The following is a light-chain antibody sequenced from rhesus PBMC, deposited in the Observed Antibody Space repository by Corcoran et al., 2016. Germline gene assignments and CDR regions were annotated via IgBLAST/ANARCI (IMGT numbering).Light chain of an antibody. J-gene: IGKJ3*01. V-gene: IGKV1-22*01. CDR1: QSISSW. Sequence: DIQMTQSPSFLSASVGDTVTITCRASQSISSWLDWNKQKPGKAPKLLVYNASSLQSGAPSRFSGSGSWTVFTLTISSLQPEDFTTYYCLQYCSSPFTFGPGTKLDIK. CDR3: LQYCSSPFT. CDR2: NAS.